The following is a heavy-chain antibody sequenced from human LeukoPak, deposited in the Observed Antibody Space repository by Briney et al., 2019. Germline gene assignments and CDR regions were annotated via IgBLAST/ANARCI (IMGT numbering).Heavy chain of an antibody. V-gene: IGHV4-59*01. Sequence: SETLSPTCTVSGASISSYHWSWVRQAPGKGLEWIGYIYYSGSTNYNPSLKSRVTISVDTSKNQFSLKLSSVTAADTAVYYCGRDSGGTVDYWGQGTLVTVSS. J-gene: IGHJ4*02. CDR1: GASISSYH. CDR2: IYYSGST. CDR3: GRDSGGTVDY. D-gene: IGHD2-15*01.